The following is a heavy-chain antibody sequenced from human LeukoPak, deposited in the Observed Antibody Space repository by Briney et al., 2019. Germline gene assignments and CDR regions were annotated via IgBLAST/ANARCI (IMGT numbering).Heavy chain of an antibody. CDR2: ISSSGHSI. Sequence: GGSLRLSCAASGFTFSGFYMSWIRQAPGKGLECVSYISSSGHSIYYADSVKGRFTISRDNAKTSLYLQMNSLRADDTALYYCARDFENGRGNDYWGQGTLVTVSS. CDR3: ARDFENGRGNDY. D-gene: IGHD3-16*01. J-gene: IGHJ4*02. CDR1: GFTFSGFY. V-gene: IGHV3-11*01.